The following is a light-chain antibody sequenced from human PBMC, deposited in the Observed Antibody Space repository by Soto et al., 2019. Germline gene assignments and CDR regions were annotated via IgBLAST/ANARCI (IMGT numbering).Light chain of an antibody. Sequence: EFVLTQSTGTLSLSPGERATLSCRASQTVRNNYLAWYQQKPGQAPRLLIYDASSRATGIPDRFSGGGSGTDFTLTISRLEPEDFAVYYCQQYNNWPPITFGRGTRLE. CDR1: QTVRNNY. J-gene: IGKJ5*01. CDR3: QQYNNWPPIT. V-gene: IGKV3-20*01. CDR2: DAS.